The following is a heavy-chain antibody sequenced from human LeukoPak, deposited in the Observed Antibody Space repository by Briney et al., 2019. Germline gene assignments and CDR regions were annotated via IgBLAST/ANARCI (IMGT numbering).Heavy chain of an antibody. CDR3: AKSHERPIFGGGNCFDP. Sequence: ASVKVSCKASGYTFISYDINWVRQAPGQGLEWMGIINPSGGSTSYAQKFQGRVTMTRDMSTSTVYMELSSLRSEDTAVYYCAKSHERPIFGGGNCFDPWGQGTLVTVSS. CDR2: INPSGGST. CDR1: GYTFISYD. D-gene: IGHD3-3*01. J-gene: IGHJ5*02. V-gene: IGHV1-46*01.